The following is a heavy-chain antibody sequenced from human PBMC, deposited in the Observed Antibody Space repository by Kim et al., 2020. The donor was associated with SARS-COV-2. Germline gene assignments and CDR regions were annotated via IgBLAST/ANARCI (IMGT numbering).Heavy chain of an antibody. V-gene: IGHV3-30*04. CDR1: GFTFSSYA. CDR2: ISYDGSNK. D-gene: IGHD2-21*02. CDR3: ARVSRTDYYYYGMDV. J-gene: IGHJ6*02. Sequence: GGSLRLSCAASGFTFSSYAMHWVRQAPGKGLEWVADISYDGSNKYYADSVKGRFTISRDNSKNTLYLQMNSLRAEDTAVYYCARVSRTDYYYYGMDVWGQGTTVTVSS.